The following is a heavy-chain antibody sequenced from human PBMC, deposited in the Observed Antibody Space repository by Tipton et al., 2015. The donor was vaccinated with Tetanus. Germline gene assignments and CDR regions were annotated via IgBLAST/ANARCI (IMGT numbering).Heavy chain of an antibody. CDR2: INPSGTRT. Sequence: QLVQSGAEVKKPGASVKVSCKASGYTFTDYYIHWVRQAPGQGLEWMGLINPSGTRTTYARKFQGRVTMTRDTSTSTVYMELSSLRFDGTAVYYCAGIPSADSIDYWGQGTLVTVSS. J-gene: IGHJ4*02. V-gene: IGHV1-46*01. CDR1: GYTFTDYY. CDR3: AGIPSADSIDY.